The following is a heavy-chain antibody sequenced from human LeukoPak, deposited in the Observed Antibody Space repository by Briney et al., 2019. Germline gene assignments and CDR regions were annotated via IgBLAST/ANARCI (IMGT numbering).Heavy chain of an antibody. V-gene: IGHV3-23*01. D-gene: IGHD4-17*01. CDR1: GFTFSSYA. CDR2: ISGSGGST. CDR3: AKDLAPYGDYYFDY. Sequence: GGSLRLSCAASGFTFSSYAMSWVRQAPGKGLEWVSAISGSGGSTYYADSVKGRFTISRDNSKNTLYLQMNSLRAKDTAVYYCAKDLAPYGDYYFDYWGQGTLVTVSS. J-gene: IGHJ4*02.